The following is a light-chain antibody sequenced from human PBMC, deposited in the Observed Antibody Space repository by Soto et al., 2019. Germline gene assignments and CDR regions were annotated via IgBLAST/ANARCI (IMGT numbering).Light chain of an antibody. CDR2: DVS. V-gene: IGLV2-11*01. CDR1: SSDVGGYNY. CDR3: CSYAGRFYV. Sequence: QSALTQPRSVSVSPGQSVTISCTGTSSDVGGYNYVSWYQQHPGKAPKLMIYDVSKRPSGVPDRFSGSKSCNTASLTISGIQAEDEADYDCCSYAGRFYVFGPGTKLTVL. J-gene: IGLJ1*01.